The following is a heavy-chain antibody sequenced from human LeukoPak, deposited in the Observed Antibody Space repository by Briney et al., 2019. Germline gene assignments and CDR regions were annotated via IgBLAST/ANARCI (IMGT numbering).Heavy chain of an antibody. CDR1: GGSFSGYY. Sequence: SETLSLTCAVYGGSFSGYYWSWIRQPPGKGLEWIGEINHSGSTNYNPSLKSRVTISVDTSKNQFSLKLSSATAADTAVYYCARLRPYMVRGVISDYWGQGTLVTVSS. V-gene: IGHV4-34*01. CDR3: ARLRPYMVRGVISDY. CDR2: INHSGST. J-gene: IGHJ4*02. D-gene: IGHD3-10*01.